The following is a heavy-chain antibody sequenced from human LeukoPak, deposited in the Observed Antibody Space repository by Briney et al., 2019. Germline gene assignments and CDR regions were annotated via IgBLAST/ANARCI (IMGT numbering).Heavy chain of an antibody. D-gene: IGHD5-18*01. J-gene: IGHJ6*03. CDR1: GGTFSSYA. CDR3: ARDGLLDTASIYYMDV. V-gene: IGHV1-69*05. Sequence: APVKVSCKASGGTFSSYAISWVRQAPGQGLEWMGRIIPIFGTANYAQKFQGRVTITTDESTSTAYMELGSLRSEDTAVYYCARDGLLDTASIYYMDVWGKGTTVTVSS. CDR2: IIPIFGTA.